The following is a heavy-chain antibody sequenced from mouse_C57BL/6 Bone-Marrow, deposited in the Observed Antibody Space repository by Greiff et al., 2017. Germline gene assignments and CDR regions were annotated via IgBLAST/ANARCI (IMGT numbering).Heavy chain of an antibody. CDR1: GYTFTDYY. J-gene: IGHJ4*01. CDR2: INPYNGGT. D-gene: IGHD2-1*01. Sequence: VQLKESGPVLVKPGASVKMSCKASGYTFTDYYMNWVKQSHGKSLEWIGVINPYNGGTSYNQKFKGKATLTVDKSSSTAYMELNSLTSEDSAGYYCARINYDYAMDYWGQGTSVTVSS. CDR3: ARINYDYAMDY. V-gene: IGHV1-19*01.